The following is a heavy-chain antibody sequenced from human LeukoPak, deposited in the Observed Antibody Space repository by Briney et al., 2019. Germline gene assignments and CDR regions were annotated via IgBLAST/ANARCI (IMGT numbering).Heavy chain of an antibody. CDR3: ARHSRFGVVIIDY. Sequence: SETLSLTCTVSGGSISSSSYYWGWIRQPPGKGLEWIGSIYYSGSTYYNPSLKSRVTISVDTSKNQFSLKLSSVTAADTAVYYCARHSRFGVVIIDYWGQGTLVTVSS. V-gene: IGHV4-39*01. J-gene: IGHJ4*02. CDR2: IYYSGST. CDR1: GGSISSSSYY. D-gene: IGHD3-3*01.